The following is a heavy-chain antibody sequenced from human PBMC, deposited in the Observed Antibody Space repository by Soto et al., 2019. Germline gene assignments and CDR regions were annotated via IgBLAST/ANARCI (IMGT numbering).Heavy chain of an antibody. D-gene: IGHD3-10*01. V-gene: IGHV4-34*01. CDR1: GGSFSGYY. CDR3: ARGDPYYYGSGSYIV. J-gene: IGHJ6*02. Sequence: PSETLSLTCAVYGGSFSGYYWSWIRQPPGKGLEWIGEINHSGSTNYNPSLKSRVTISVDTSKNQFSLKLSSVTAADTAVYYCARGDPYYYGSGSYIVRGQGTTVTVSS. CDR2: INHSGST.